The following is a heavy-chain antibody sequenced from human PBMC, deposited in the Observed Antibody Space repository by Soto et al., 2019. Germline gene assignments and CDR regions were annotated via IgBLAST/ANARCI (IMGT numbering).Heavy chain of an antibody. Sequence: QVQLVESGGGVVQPGRSMRLSCAASGFTFSSYAMHWVRQAPGEGLEWVAVISYDGSNKYYADSVKGRFTISRDNSKNTLYLQMNSLRAEDTAVYYCARPLWRDDYNWGYFDLWGRGTLVIVSS. CDR1: GFTFSSYA. D-gene: IGHD4-4*01. J-gene: IGHJ2*01. V-gene: IGHV3-30-3*01. CDR2: ISYDGSNK. CDR3: ARPLWRDDYNWGYFDL.